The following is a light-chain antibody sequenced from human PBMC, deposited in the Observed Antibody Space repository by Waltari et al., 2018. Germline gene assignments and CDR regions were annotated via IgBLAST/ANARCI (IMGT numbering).Light chain of an antibody. CDR1: NTISIY. J-gene: IGKJ2*01. Sequence: DSQMTQSHSNLSATVGDRVTITCRASNTISIYLAWYPQIPGKAPKLLIYKASTLESGVPSRFIGSGSGKEFTLTISSLQPDDFATYYCQQYPSYAPHTFGQGTTLDIK. V-gene: IGKV1-5*03. CDR2: KAS. CDR3: QQYPSYAPHT.